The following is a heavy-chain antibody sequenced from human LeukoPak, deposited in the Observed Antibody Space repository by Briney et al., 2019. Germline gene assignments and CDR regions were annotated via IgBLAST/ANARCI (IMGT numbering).Heavy chain of an antibody. D-gene: IGHD3-9*01. J-gene: IGHJ4*02. CDR3: ANTHLYDILTGFRRAGFGY. Sequence: PGGSLRLSCEASGFTQNAMGWVRQAPGKGLEWVSSISSSSSYIYYADSVKGRFTISRDNSKNTLYLQMNSLRAEDTAVYYCANTHLYDILTGFRRAGFGYWGQGTLVTVSS. V-gene: IGHV3-21*04. CDR1: GFTQNA. CDR2: ISSSSSYI.